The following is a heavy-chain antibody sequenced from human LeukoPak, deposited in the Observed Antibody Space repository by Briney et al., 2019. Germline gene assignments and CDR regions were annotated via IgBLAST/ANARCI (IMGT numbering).Heavy chain of an antibody. D-gene: IGHD2-8*01. J-gene: IGHJ6*03. CDR3: ARLKPGVNYNYYYYMDV. Sequence: SEPLSLTCAVSGYSISSGYYWGWIRQPPGQGLDWLGSIYHSGSTYCNPSLKSRVTISVDTSKNQFSLKLSSVTAADTAVYYCARLKPGVNYNYYYYMDVWGKGTTVTVSS. V-gene: IGHV4-38-2*01. CDR2: IYHSGST. CDR1: GYSISSGYY.